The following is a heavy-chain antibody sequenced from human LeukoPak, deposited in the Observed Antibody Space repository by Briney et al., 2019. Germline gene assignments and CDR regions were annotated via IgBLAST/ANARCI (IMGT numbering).Heavy chain of an antibody. CDR2: INPNSGGT. D-gene: IGHD2-15*01. V-gene: IGHV1-2*02. J-gene: IGHJ5*02. Sequence: ASVKVSCKASGYTFTGYYMHWVRQAPGQGLEWMGWINPNSGGTNYARKFQGRVTMTRDTSISTAYMELSRLRSDDTAVYYCARVPYCSGGSCYSASNWFDPWGQGTLVTVSS. CDR1: GYTFTGYY. CDR3: ARVPYCSGGSCYSASNWFDP.